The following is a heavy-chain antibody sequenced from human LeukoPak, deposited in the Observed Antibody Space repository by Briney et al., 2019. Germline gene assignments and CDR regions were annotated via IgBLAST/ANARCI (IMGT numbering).Heavy chain of an antibody. J-gene: IGHJ4*02. CDR3: ARVGYYDSSSH. D-gene: IGHD3-22*01. V-gene: IGHV1-46*01. Sequence: RASVKVSCKASGYTFTSYYMEWARQAPGQGLEWMGIINPSGGSTSYAQKFQGRVTMTRDTSTSTVYMELSSLRCEDTAVYYCARVGYYDSSSHWGQGTLVTVSS. CDR1: GYTFTSYY. CDR2: INPSGGST.